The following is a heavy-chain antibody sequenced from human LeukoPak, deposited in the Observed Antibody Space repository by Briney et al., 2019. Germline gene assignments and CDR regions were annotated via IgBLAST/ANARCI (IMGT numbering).Heavy chain of an antibody. CDR3: ARFGRFGELGAYMDV. CDR1: GFTFSSHA. J-gene: IGHJ6*03. CDR2: ISGSGGST. D-gene: IGHD3-10*01. V-gene: IGHV3-23*01. Sequence: PGGSLRLSCAASGFTFSSHAMSWVRQAPGKGLEWVSAISGSGGSTYYADSVKGRFTISRDNAKNSLYLQMNSLRAEDTAVYYCARFGRFGELGAYMDVWGKGTTVTVSS.